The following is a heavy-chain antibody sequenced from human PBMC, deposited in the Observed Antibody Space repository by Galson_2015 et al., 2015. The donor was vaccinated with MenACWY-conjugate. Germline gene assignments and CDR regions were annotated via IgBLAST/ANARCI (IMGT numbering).Heavy chain of an antibody. D-gene: IGHD6-13*01. Sequence: SLRLSCAASGFTFRRFGMHWVRQAPGKGLEWMAVISYDGSNESYADSVKGRFPISRDISKNTLYLQMNSLRADDTAVYYCAKDWSVPYSTISYYFYMDVWGKGTTVTVSS. CDR3: AKDWSVPYSTISYYFYMDV. J-gene: IGHJ6*03. V-gene: IGHV3-30*18. CDR1: GFTFRRFG. CDR2: ISYDGSNE.